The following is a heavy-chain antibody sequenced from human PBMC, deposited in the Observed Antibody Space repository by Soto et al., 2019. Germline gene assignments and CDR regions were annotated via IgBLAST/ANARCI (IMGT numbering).Heavy chain of an antibody. CDR2: VRPSGGNT. D-gene: IGHD6-19*01. CDR3: ARDGSAWDFDY. CDR1: GYTFTTYF. Sequence: QVQLVQSGAEMKKPGASVKVSCKASGYTFTTYFIHWVRQAPGQGLEWMGIVRPSGGNTAYAQRFQGSLTMTRDTSTSTVYMELSSLRSDDTAVYYCARDGSAWDFDYWGQGTLVTVSS. J-gene: IGHJ4*02. V-gene: IGHV1-46*01.